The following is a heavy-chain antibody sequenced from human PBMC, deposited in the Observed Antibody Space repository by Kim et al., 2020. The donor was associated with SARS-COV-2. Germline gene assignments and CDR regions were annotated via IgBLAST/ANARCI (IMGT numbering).Heavy chain of an antibody. V-gene: IGHV5-51*01. D-gene: IGHD6-19*01. Sequence: GESLKISCKGSGYTFSSHWIGWVRQMPGRGLEWMGTIYPGDSDTKYSPSFEGQVCISADKSISTAYLQWNSLKASDTATYYCAKTLAAPGAWFDPWGQGTLVIVSS. CDR2: IYPGDSDT. CDR3: AKTLAAPGAWFDP. J-gene: IGHJ5*02. CDR1: GYTFSSHW.